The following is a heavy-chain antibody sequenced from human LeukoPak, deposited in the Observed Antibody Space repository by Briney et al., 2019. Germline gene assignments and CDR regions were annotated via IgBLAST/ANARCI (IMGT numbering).Heavy chain of an antibody. J-gene: IGHJ4*02. CDR2: MNPNSGNT. Sequence: PGASVKVSCKASGYTFTSYDINWVRQATGQGLEWMGWMNPNSGNTGYAQKFQGRVTMTTDTSTSTAYMELRSLRSDDTAVYYCARDPPFIVVVVAATPDDYWGQGTLVTVSS. V-gene: IGHV1-8*01. D-gene: IGHD2-15*01. CDR3: ARDPPFIVVVVAATPDDY. CDR1: GYTFTSYD.